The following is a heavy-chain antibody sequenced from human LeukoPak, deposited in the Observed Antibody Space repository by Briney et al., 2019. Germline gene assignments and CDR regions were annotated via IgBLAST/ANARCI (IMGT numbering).Heavy chain of an antibody. CDR2: IYHSGST. D-gene: IGHD6-13*01. CDR3: AAAAGTAHGYYGMDV. Sequence: SQTLSLTCTVSGGSISSGGYYWSWIRQPPGKGLEWIGYIYHSGSTYYNPSLKSRVTISVDRSKNQFSLKLSSVTAADTAVYYCAAAAGTAHGYYGMDVWGQGTTVTVSS. V-gene: IGHV4-30-2*01. CDR1: GGSISSGGYY. J-gene: IGHJ6*02.